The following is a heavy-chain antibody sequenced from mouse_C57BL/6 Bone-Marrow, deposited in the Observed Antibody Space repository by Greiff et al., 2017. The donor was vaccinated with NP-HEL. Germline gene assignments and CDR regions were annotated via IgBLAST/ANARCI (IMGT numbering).Heavy chain of an antibody. CDR3: ARPLSYYGSSLAY. D-gene: IGHD1-1*01. V-gene: IGHV7-3*01. J-gene: IGHJ3*01. CDR1: GFTFTDYY. CDR2: IRNKANGYTT. Sequence: EVKLVESGGGLVQPGGSLSLSCAASGFTFTDYYMSWVRQPPGKALEWLGFIRNKANGYTTEYSASVKGRFTISRDNSQSILYLQMNALRAEDSATYYCARPLSYYGSSLAYWGQGTLVTVSA.